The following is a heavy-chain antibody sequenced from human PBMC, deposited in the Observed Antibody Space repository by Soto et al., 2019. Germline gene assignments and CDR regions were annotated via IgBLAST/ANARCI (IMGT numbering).Heavy chain of an antibody. CDR3: ARDQGYDFWSGYYLHYYYYGMDV. V-gene: IGHV1-2*02. CDR2: INPNSGGT. D-gene: IGHD3-3*01. J-gene: IGHJ6*02. CDR1: GYTFTGYY. Sequence: ASVKVACKASGYTFTGYYMHWVRQAPGQGLEWMGWINPNSGGTNYAQKFQGRVTMTRDTSISTADMELSRLRSDDTAVYYCARDQGYDFWSGYYLHYYYYGMDVWGQGTTVTAP.